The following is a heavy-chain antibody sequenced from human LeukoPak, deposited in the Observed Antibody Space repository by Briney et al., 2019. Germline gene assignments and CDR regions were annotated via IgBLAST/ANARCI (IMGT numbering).Heavy chain of an antibody. CDR2: ISSSSSTI. J-gene: IGHJ4*02. CDR1: GFTFSSYS. V-gene: IGHV3-48*02. Sequence: GGSLRLSCAASGFTFSSYSMNWVRRAPGKGLEWVSYISSSSSTIYYADSVKGRFTISRDNAKNSLYLQMNSLRDEDTAVYYCARGRAAPSYHTLDYWGQGTLVTVSS. CDR3: ARGRAAPSYHTLDY. D-gene: IGHD6-6*01.